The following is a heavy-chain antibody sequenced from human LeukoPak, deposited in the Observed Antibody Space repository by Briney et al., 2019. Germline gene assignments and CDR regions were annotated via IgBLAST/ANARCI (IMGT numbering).Heavy chain of an antibody. Sequence: SLSLSCAASGFTFSGDGMHWVREAPGKGEGWAAVIWYDGSNQFYADSVKGRFTISKANSKNTLYLQMNSLRAQDTAVYYWARVRTTHYGMDAWGKGTTVTVSS. CDR2: IWYDGSNQ. D-gene: IGHD1-1*01. J-gene: IGHJ6*04. CDR1: GFTFSGDG. V-gene: IGHV3-33*01. CDR3: ARVRTTHYGMDA.